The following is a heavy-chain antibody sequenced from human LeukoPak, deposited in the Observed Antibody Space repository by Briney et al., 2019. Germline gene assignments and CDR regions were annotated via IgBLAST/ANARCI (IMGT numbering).Heavy chain of an antibody. D-gene: IGHD6-13*01. Sequence: PGGSLRLSCAASGFTFSSYAMHWVRQAPGKGLEWVAVISYDGSNKYYADSVKGRFTISRDNSKNTLYLQMNSLRAEDTAVYYCAKSRRIAAAGTRGNWFDPWGQGTLVTVSS. CDR3: AKSRRIAAAGTRGNWFDP. CDR2: ISYDGSNK. CDR1: GFTFSSYA. J-gene: IGHJ5*02. V-gene: IGHV3-30*04.